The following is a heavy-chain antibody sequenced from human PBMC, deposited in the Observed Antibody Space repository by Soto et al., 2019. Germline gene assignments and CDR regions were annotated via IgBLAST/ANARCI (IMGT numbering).Heavy chain of an antibody. J-gene: IGHJ6*02. CDR1: GGSFSSYA. D-gene: IGHD3-22*01. Sequence: ASVKVSCKASGGSFSSYAISWVRQAPGQGLEWMGIINPSGGSTSYAQKLQGRVTMTRDTSTSTVYMELSSLRSEDTAVYYCARDFGITMIVFVNTIGLPYGLAVCGQGTTVTVSS. CDR3: ARDFGITMIVFVNTIGLPYGLAV. CDR2: INPSGGST. V-gene: IGHV1-46*04.